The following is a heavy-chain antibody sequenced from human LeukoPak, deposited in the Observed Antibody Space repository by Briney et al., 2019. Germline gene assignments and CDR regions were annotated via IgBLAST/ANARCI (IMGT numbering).Heavy chain of an antibody. V-gene: IGHV4-4*07. Sequence: PSETLSLTCTVSGGSISGYYWSWIRQPAGQGLEWIGRIYSSGSTNYSPSLKSRVTLSLDTSKNQFSLRLSSVTAADTAMYYCARDSGYYYFDYWGQGTLVTVSS. CDR3: ARDSGYYYFDY. CDR2: IYSSGST. CDR1: GGSISGYY. D-gene: IGHD6-25*01. J-gene: IGHJ4*02.